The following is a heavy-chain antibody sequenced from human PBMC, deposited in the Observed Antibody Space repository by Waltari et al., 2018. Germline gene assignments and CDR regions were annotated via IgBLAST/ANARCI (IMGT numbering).Heavy chain of an antibody. D-gene: IGHD2-2*01. CDR1: GFTFSSYG. V-gene: IGHV3-33*01. CDR3: ARSVVPAAYYGMDV. CDR2: IWYDGSNK. Sequence: QVQLVESGGGVVQPGRSLRLSCAASGFTFSSYGMHWVRQAPGKGLEWVAVIWYDGSNKYYSDSVKGRFTISRDNSKNTLYLQMNSLRAEDTAVYYCARSVVPAAYYGMDVWGQGTTVTVSS. J-gene: IGHJ6*02.